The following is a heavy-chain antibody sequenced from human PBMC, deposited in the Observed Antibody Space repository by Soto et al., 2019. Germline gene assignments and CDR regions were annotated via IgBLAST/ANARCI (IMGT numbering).Heavy chain of an antibody. J-gene: IGHJ4*02. Sequence: PGGSLRLSCAASGITFSSYSMNWVRQAPGKGLEWVSSISSSSSYIYYADSVKGRFTISRDNAKNSLYLQMNSLRAEDTAVYYCARDGITAAGTYDYWGQGTLVTVSS. V-gene: IGHV3-21*01. CDR2: ISSSSSYI. D-gene: IGHD6-13*01. CDR3: ARDGITAAGTYDY. CDR1: GITFSSYS.